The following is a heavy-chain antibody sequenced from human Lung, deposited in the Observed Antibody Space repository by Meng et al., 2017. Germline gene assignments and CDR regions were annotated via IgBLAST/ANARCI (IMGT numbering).Heavy chain of an antibody. J-gene: IGHJ4*02. CDR3: ARKAGNCISTTCYSLDY. V-gene: IGHV1-69*05. CDR2: INAVFGTT. Sequence: SVKVSCKAPGGIFSKYVIGWVRQAPGQGLEWMGGINAVFGTTNYAQKFQGRVTITTDESTSTVYMELTRLTSEDTAVYFCARKAGNCISTTCYSLDYWGQG. D-gene: IGHD2-2*01. CDR1: GGIFSKYV.